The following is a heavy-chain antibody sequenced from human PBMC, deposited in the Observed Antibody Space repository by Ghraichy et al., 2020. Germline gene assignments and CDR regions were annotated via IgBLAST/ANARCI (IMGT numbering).Heavy chain of an antibody. J-gene: IGHJ4*02. CDR1: GFTFSSYA. CDR2: ISGSGGST. Sequence: GSLNISCAASGFTFSSYAMSWVRQAPGKGLEWVSAISGSGGSTYYADSVKGRFTISRDNSKNTLYLQMNSLRAEDTAVYYCAKGSWNDVGDFDYWGQGTLVTVSS. CDR3: AKGSWNDVGDFDY. D-gene: IGHD1-1*01. V-gene: IGHV3-23*01.